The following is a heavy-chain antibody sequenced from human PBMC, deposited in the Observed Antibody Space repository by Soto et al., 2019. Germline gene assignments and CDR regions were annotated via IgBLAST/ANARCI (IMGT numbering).Heavy chain of an antibody. CDR2: IIPLFGTT. J-gene: IGHJ5*01. D-gene: IGHD3-16*01. V-gene: IGHV1-69*01. CDR1: GGTFTNYA. Sequence: QVQLVQSGAEVKKPGSSVKVSCKASGGTFTNYAVSWVRQAPGQGLAWRGDIIPLFGTTNYAQKFQGRLTIVADESTSTGYMELTNLRSEDTALYYCARVAYTSRATHWFDCWGQGTLVTVSS. CDR3: ARVAYTSRATHWFDC.